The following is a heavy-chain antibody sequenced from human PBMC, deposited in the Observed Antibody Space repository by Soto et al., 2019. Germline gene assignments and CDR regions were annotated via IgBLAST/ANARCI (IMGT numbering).Heavy chain of an antibody. CDR3: SRPRHTYGQTDDAFDI. V-gene: IGHV1-69*13. J-gene: IGHJ3*02. Sequence: SVQVSFKASGGTFSSYAISWLRQAPVQGLEWMGGIIPIFGTANYPQTFEGRAAITADAYTRTAYTELRGLATAERAVYYCSRPRHTYGQTDDAFDIWGQGTMVTVSS. CDR1: GGTFSSYA. CDR2: IIPIFGTA. D-gene: IGHD5-18*01.